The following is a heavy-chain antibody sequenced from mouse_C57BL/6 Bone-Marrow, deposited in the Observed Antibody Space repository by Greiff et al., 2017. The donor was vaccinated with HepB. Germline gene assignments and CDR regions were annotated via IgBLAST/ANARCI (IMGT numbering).Heavy chain of an antibody. D-gene: IGHD2-3*01. CDR3: VRHDGYSVYFDY. Sequence: EVQLVESGGGLVQPKGSLKLSCAASGFSFNTYAMNWVRQAPGKGLEWVARIRSKSNNYATYYADSVKDRFTISRDDSESMLYLQMNNLKTEDTAMYYCVRHDGYSVYFDYWGLGTTLTVSS. CDR2: IRSKSNNYAT. J-gene: IGHJ2*01. V-gene: IGHV10-1*01. CDR1: GFSFNTYA.